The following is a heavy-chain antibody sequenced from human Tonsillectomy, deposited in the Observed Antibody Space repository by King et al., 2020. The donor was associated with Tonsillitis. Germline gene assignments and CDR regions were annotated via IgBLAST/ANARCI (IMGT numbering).Heavy chain of an antibody. CDR1: GFTFGPYW. CDR3: VRDRGAPDAFDI. CDR2: INGDGTTT. D-gene: IGHD1-26*01. J-gene: IGHJ3*02. V-gene: IGHV3-74*01. Sequence: VQLVESGGGLVQPGGSLRLSCAASGFTFGPYWMHWVRQAPGKGLVWVSHINGDGTTTVYEDSVKGRFTISRDNAKSTLYLQVNSLRAEDTAVYYCVRDRGAPDAFDIWGQGTMVTGSS.